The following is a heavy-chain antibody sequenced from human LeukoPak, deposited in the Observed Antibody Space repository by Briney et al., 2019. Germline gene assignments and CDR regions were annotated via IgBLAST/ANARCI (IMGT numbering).Heavy chain of an antibody. CDR3: ARGAYYYEV. Sequence: GGSLRLSCAASGFTFSSHSMNWVGQAPGKGLEWVSYISSSSSTIYYADSVKGRFTISRDNAKNSMYLQMNSLRGEDTAVYYCARGAYYYEVWGQGTLVTVSS. CDR2: ISSSSSTI. D-gene: IGHD3-22*01. V-gene: IGHV3-48*01. J-gene: IGHJ4*02. CDR1: GFTFSSHS.